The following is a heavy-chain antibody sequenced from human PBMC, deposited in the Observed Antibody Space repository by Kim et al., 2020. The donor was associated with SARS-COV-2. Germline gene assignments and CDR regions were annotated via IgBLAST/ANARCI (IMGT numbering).Heavy chain of an antibody. CDR2: ISTYNGNT. V-gene: IGHV1-18*01. Sequence: ASVKVSCKASGYTFTSYGITWVRQAPGQGLEWMGWISTYNGNTNYAQKFQGRVTLTTDTSTSTAYMELTSLISDDTALYFCARDREVAAPGTFAYWGQGTLVTVSS. J-gene: IGHJ4*02. CDR3: ARDREVAAPGTFAY. CDR1: GYTFTSYG. D-gene: IGHD6-13*01.